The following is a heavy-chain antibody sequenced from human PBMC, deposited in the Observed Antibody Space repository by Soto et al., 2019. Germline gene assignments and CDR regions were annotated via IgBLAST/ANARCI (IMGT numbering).Heavy chain of an antibody. CDR3: TRVRSGDYWTSDS. CDR1: EFIFSHYW. D-gene: IGHD4-17*01. J-gene: IGHJ4*02. V-gene: IGHV3-7*01. CDR2: IKPDGSEE. Sequence: GGSLRLSCAASEFIFSHYWMSWVRQTPSKGMKWVANIKPDGSEEYYVASVQGRFTISRDNAKNSLYLQMNSLRPDDTGVYYCTRVRSGDYWTSDSWGQGTLVTVSS.